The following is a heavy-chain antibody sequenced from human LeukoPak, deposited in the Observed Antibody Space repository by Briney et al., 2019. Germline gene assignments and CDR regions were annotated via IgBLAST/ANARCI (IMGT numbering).Heavy chain of an antibody. V-gene: IGHV4-30-2*01. D-gene: IGHD1-26*01. J-gene: IGHJ4*02. CDR1: GGSISSGGYS. CDR2: IYHSGST. CDR3: ARGEYSGSTYYFDY. Sequence: PSQTLSLTCAVSGGSISSGGYSWSWIRQPPGKGLEWIGYIYHSGSTYYNPSLKSRVTISVDTSKNQFSLKLSSVTAADTAVYYCARGEYSGSTYYFDYWGQGTLVTVSS.